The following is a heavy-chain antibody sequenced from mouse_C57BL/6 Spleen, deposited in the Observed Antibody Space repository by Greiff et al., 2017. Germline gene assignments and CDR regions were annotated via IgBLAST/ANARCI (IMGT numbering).Heavy chain of an antibody. Sequence: EVKVKESGPGLVKPSQSLSLTCSVTGYSITSGYYWNWIRQFPGNKLEWMGYISYDGSNNYNPSLKNRISITRDTSKNQFFLKLNSVTTEDTATYYCAREIYYYGSSGYFDVWGTGTTVTVSS. CDR2: ISYDGSN. J-gene: IGHJ1*03. CDR1: GYSITSGYY. D-gene: IGHD1-1*01. CDR3: AREIYYYGSSGYFDV. V-gene: IGHV3-6*01.